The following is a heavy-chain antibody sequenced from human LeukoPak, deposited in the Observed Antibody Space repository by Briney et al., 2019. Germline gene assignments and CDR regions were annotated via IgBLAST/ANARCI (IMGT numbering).Heavy chain of an antibody. J-gene: IGHJ4*02. CDR3: ARGPAGDY. CDR1: VYTFTSYD. Sequence: ASVKVSCKASVYTFTSYDICWVRQATGQGLEWMGWMNPNSGDTGYAQKFQGRVTMTRDTSISTAYMELSSLRSDDTAVYYCARGPAGDYWGQGTLVTASP. V-gene: IGHV1-8*01. CDR2: MNPNSGDT.